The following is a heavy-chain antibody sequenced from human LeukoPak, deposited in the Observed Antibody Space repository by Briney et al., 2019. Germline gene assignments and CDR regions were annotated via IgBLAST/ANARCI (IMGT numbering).Heavy chain of an antibody. V-gene: IGHV4-34*01. Sequence: SETLSLTCAVYGGSFSGYYWSWIRQPPGKGLEWIGEVNHSGSTNYNPSLKSRVTISVDTPKNQFSLKLSSVTAADTAVYYCADYGIAAVGSTQPQWRHLVYWGQGTLVTVSS. D-gene: IGHD6-13*01. CDR2: VNHSGST. CDR1: GGSFSGYY. J-gene: IGHJ4*02. CDR3: ADYGIAAVGSTQPQWRHLVY.